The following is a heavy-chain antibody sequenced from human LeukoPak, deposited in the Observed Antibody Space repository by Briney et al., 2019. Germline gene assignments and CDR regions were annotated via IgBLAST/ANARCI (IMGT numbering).Heavy chain of an antibody. D-gene: IGHD6-13*01. Sequence: SETLSLTCTVSGGSISSGGHSWSWIRQPPGKGLEWIGYIYHSGSGSTYYNPSLKSRVTISIDKSKNQFSLKLSSVTAADTAVYYCARSIAAAGISGNWFDPWGQGTLVTVSS. CDR3: ARSIAAAGISGNWFDP. CDR1: GGSISSGGHS. J-gene: IGHJ5*02. CDR2: IYHSGSGST. V-gene: IGHV4-30-2*02.